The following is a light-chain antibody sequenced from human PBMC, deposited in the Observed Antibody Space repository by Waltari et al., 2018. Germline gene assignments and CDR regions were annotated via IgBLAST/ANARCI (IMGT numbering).Light chain of an antibody. V-gene: IGLV2-14*03. CDR2: VVT. CDR3: CSYISSTITWV. J-gene: IGLJ3*02. CDR1: SGDVGASNY. Sequence: QSALTQPASVSGSPGQSFTISCTGASGDVGASNYFSWYQHHPGKAPKLSIYVVTVPPSGVCNRFSGSKYGNTASLTISGLQAEDEAEYYCCSYISSTITWVFGGGTKLTVL.